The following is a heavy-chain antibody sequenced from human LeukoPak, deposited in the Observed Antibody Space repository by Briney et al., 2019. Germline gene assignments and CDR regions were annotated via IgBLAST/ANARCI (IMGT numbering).Heavy chain of an antibody. CDR1: GASISSGDYF. D-gene: IGHD2-15*01. V-gene: IGHV4-30-2*01. CDR2: IFDSGRT. J-gene: IGHJ3*01. CDR3: ANADRFCSGSCHVPDAFDF. Sequence: SETLSLTCTVSGASISSGDYFWTWIRQPPGKGLEWIGYIFDSGRTDFNPSLKSRVTISVDRPKNQFSLRLSSVTAADTAVYYCANADRFCSGSCHVPDAFDFWGQGTMVTVSS.